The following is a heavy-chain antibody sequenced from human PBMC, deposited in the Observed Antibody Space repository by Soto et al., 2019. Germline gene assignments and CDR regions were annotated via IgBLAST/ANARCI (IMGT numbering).Heavy chain of an antibody. CDR3: ARVSWREKYGMDV. Sequence: PGGSLRLSCAASGFTFSDSYMSWIRQAPGKGLEWISYITFSGNTVNYAESLKGRFTISRDNAKNSLYLQMNRLRAEDTAVYYCARVSWREKYGMDVWGQGTTVTVSS. CDR1: GFTFSDSY. V-gene: IGHV3-11*01. J-gene: IGHJ6*02. CDR2: ITFSGNTV.